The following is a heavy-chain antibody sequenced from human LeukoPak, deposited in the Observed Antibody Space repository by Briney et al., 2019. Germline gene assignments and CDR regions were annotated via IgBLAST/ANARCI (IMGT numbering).Heavy chain of an antibody. CDR2: IYYSGST. J-gene: IGHJ3*02. D-gene: IGHD6-13*01. CDR3: ARWYSSSWYFSAFDI. V-gene: IGHV4-59*08. Sequence: PSETLSLTCTVSGGSISSYYWSRIRQPPGKGLEWIGYIYYSGSTNYNPSLKSRVTMSVDTSKNQFSLKLSSVTAADTAVYYCARWYSSSWYFSAFDIWGQGTMVTVSS. CDR1: GGSISSYY.